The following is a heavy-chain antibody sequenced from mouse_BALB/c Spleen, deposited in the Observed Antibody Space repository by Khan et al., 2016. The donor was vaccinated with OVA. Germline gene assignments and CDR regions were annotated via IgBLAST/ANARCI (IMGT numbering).Heavy chain of an antibody. J-gene: IGHJ4*01. CDR2: IWSDGST. V-gene: IGHV2-6-1*01. CDR1: GFSLTNYG. D-gene: IGHD2-10*01. Sequence: VQLKESGPGLVAPSQSLSITCTLSGFSLTNYGVHWVRQPPGKGLEWLVVIWSDGSTTYNSALKSSLSISKANSKSQVFLKINSLQTDDTDMYVCARQPYYHYNIMDYWGQGTSVTVSS. CDR3: ARQPYYHYNIMDY.